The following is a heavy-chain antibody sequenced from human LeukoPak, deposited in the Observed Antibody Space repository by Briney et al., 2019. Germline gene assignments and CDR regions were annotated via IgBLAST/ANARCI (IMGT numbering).Heavy chain of an antibody. J-gene: IGHJ6*03. CDR3: ARVAGDFWSGYYTITSDYYYYYYMDV. D-gene: IGHD3-3*01. V-gene: IGHV1-18*01. CDR2: ISAYNGNP. CDR1: GYTFTSYG. Sequence: ASVKVSCKASGYTFTSYGISWVRQAPGQGLEWMGWISAYNGNPNYAQKLQGRVTMTTDASTSTAYMELRSLRSDDTAVYYCARVAGDFWSGYYTITSDYYYYYYMDVWGKGTTVTVSS.